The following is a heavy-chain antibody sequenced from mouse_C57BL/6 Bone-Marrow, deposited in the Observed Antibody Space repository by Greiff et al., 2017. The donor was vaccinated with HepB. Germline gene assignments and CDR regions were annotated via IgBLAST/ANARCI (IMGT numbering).Heavy chain of an antibody. D-gene: IGHD1-1*01. CDR1: GYTFTSYW. CDR2: IDPKSGGT. Sequence: VQLQQPGAELVKPGASVKLSCKASGYTFTSYWMHWVKQRPGRGLEWIGRIDPKSGGTKYNEKFKSKATLTVDKSSSTAYMQLSSLTSEDSAVYYCARYHYYGSSYGYALDYWGQGTSVTVSS. J-gene: IGHJ4*01. CDR3: ARYHYYGSSYGYALDY. V-gene: IGHV1-72*01.